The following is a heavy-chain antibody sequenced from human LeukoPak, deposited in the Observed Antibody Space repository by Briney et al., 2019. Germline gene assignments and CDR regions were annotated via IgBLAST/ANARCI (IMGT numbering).Heavy chain of an antibody. CDR3: ARDNPAGYSHEHYYYYMDV. CDR1: GGSMNNFY. CDR2: IHSGGTT. V-gene: IGHV4-4*07. Sequence: SETLSLTCTVSGGSMNNFYWSWIRQPAGKGLEWIGRIHSGGTTNYNPSLRSRLTFSIDTSKKQFSLWLSSVTAADTATYYCARDNPAGYSHEHYYYYMDVWGKGTAVTVSS. D-gene: IGHD5-18*01. J-gene: IGHJ6*03.